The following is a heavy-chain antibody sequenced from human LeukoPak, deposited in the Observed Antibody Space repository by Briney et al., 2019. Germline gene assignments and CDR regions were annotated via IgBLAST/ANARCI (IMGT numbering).Heavy chain of an antibody. CDR2: IYPGDSNT. J-gene: IGHJ6*02. CDR1: GYNFTNYW. V-gene: IGHV5-51*01. Sequence: GESLKISCKGSGYNFTNYWIGWVRQMPGKGLEWMGIIYPGDSNTRYNPSFQGQVTISADKSISTAYLQWSSLKASDTAKYYCARQGFVASYGVDVWGRGTTVTVSS. CDR3: ARQGFVASYGVDV.